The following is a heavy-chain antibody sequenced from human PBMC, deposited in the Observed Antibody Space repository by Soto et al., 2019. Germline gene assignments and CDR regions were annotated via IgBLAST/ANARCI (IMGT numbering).Heavy chain of an antibody. D-gene: IGHD3-22*01. J-gene: IGHJ4*02. CDR3: AILGTYYFDNSDNYFDF. V-gene: IGHV1-3*01. CDR1: GYTFTSXG. Sequence: ASVKVSCKASGYTFTSXGISWVRQAPGQRLEWMGWINAGNGNTKFSQKFQGRVTITRDTSASTAYMELRGLRSEDTAVYYCAILGTYYFDNSDNYFDFWGQGTMVTVS. CDR2: INAGNGNT.